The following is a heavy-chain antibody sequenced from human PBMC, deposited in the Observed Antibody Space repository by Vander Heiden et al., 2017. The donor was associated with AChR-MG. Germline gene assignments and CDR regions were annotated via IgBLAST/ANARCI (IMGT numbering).Heavy chain of an antibody. D-gene: IGHD3-10*01. Sequence: QVQLVDSGGAVVQPGRSLSPSCAASGFAFSSYGMHWVRQAPGKGLEWVALISFDGNTQSYAESVKGRFNISRDNSKNTLYLQINSLRAEDTAVYYCARDPYAARRASCMGSFYGMDAWGQGTTVTVSS. CDR1: GFAFSSYG. CDR2: ISFDGNTQ. V-gene: IGHV3-30-3*01. CDR3: ARDPYAARRASCMGSFYGMDA. J-gene: IGHJ6*02.